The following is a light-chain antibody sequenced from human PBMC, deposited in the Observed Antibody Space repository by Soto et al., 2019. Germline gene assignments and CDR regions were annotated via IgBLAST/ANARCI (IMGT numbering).Light chain of an antibody. Sequence: EIVLTQSPGTLSLSPGERATFSCRTSQTINTEFLAWYQQRPGLAPRLLIHGTSNRATGIPDRFSGSGSRTDFTLTSSALEPEDFAVYYCQRYGSSPLYAFGQGTKLEI. V-gene: IGKV3-20*01. J-gene: IGKJ2*01. CDR1: QTINTEF. CDR3: QRYGSSPLYA. CDR2: GTS.